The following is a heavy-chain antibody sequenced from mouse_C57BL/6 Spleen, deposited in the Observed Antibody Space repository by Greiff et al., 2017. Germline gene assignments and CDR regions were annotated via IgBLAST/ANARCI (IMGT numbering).Heavy chain of an antibody. V-gene: IGHV6-3*01. J-gene: IGHJ3*01. D-gene: IGHD1-1*01. CDR3: TDYYYYGSSYFAY. Sequence: DVMLVESGGGLVQPGGSMKLSCVASGFTFSNYWMNWVRQSPEKGLEWVAQIRLKSDNYATHYAESVNGRFTISRDDSKSSVYLQMNNLRAEDTGIYYCTDYYYYGSSYFAYWGQGTLVTVSA. CDR2: IRLKSDNYAT. CDR1: GFTFSNYW.